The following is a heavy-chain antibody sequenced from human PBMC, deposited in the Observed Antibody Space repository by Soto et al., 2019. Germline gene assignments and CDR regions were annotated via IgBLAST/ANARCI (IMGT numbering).Heavy chain of an antibody. V-gene: IGHV3-21*01. J-gene: IGHJ5*02. Sequence: GGSLRLSCAASGFTFSSYSMNWVRQAPGKGLEWVSSISSRGSYIYYADSVKGRFTISRDNAKNSLYLQMNSPRAEDTAVYYCARDQSGWKFDPWGQGTLVTVSS. CDR3: ARDQSGWKFDP. CDR2: ISSRGSYI. D-gene: IGHD6-19*01. CDR1: GFTFSSYS.